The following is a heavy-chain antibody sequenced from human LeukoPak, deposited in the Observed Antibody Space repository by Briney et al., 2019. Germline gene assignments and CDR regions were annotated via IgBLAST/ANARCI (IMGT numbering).Heavy chain of an antibody. CDR2: IXXXXXX. Sequence: PSETLSLTCAVYGGSFSGYYWSWIRQPPGKGLEWIGEIXXXXXXNYNPSLKSRVTISVDTSKNQFSLKLSSVTAADTAVYYCARYDAGYCSGGSCYAPDAFDIWGQGTMVTVS. J-gene: IGHJ3*02. V-gene: IGHV4-34*01. CDR1: GGSFSGYY. D-gene: IGHD2-15*01. CDR3: ARYDAGYCSGGSCYAPDAFDI.